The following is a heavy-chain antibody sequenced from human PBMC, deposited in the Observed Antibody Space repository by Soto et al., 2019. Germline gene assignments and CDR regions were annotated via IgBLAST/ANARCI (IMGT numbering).Heavy chain of an antibody. CDR3: ARDSLTGNYFDP. CDR1: GGSISSGGYA. J-gene: IGHJ5*02. CDR2: IYHSGYT. V-gene: IGHV4-30-2*01. Sequence: QMRLQESGSGLVKPSQTLSLTCAVSGGSISSGGYAWNWIRQPPGKGLEWIGYIYHSGYTSYNPSRNNRVTISVDKSKNQFSLTLSFVTAADTAVYYCARDSLTGNYFDPWGQGTLVTVSS. D-gene: IGHD1-7*01.